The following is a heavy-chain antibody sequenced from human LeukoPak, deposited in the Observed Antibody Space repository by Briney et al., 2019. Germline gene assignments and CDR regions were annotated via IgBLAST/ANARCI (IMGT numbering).Heavy chain of an antibody. CDR3: ARDSRGAVPAAMTVEDY. CDR1: GYTFTSYG. Sequence: ASVKVSCKASGYTFTSYGISWVRQAPGQGLEWMGWISAYNGNTNYAQKLQGRVTMTTDTSTSTAYMELRSLRSDDTAVYYCARDSRGAVPAAMTVEDYWGQGTLVTVSS. V-gene: IGHV1-18*01. CDR2: ISAYNGNT. J-gene: IGHJ4*02. D-gene: IGHD2-2*01.